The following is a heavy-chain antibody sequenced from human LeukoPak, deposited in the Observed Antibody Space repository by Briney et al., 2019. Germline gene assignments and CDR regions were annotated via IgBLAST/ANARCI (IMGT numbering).Heavy chain of an antibody. CDR2: IKQDGSEK. D-gene: IGHD1-26*01. CDR1: GFTFSSYW. V-gene: IGHV3-7*01. CDR3: ARDGGRGVFDY. J-gene: IGHJ4*02. Sequence: GESLRLSCAASGFTFSSYWMSWVRQAPGKGLEWVANIKQDGSEKYYVDSVKGRFTISRDNAKNSLYLQMNSLRAEDTAVYYCARDGGRGVFDYWGQGTLVTVSS.